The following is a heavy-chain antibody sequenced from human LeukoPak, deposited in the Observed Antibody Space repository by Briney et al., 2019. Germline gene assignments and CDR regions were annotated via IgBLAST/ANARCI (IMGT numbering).Heavy chain of an antibody. V-gene: IGHV1-2*02. CDR2: INPNSGGT. CDR1: GGTFSSYA. CDR3: ARAKGPDAFDI. Sequence: ASVKVSCKASGGTFSSYAISWVRQAPGQGLEWMGWINPNSGGTNYAQKFQGRVTMTRDTSISTAYMELSRLRSDDTAVYYCARAKGPDAFDIWGQGTMVTVSS. J-gene: IGHJ3*02.